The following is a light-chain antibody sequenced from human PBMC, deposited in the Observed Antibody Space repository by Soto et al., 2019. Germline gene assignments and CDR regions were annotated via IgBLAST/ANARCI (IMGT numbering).Light chain of an antibody. V-gene: IGKV3-15*01. J-gene: IGKJ1*01. Sequence: EIVMTQSPATLSVSPGGRATLSCRASQSISDNLAWYQQKPGQAPRLLIYGASARATGVPARFSGSGSGTEFTLTISSLQSEDFDVYFCQQYYDWPRTFGHGTKVDIK. CDR3: QQYYDWPRT. CDR1: QSISDN. CDR2: GAS.